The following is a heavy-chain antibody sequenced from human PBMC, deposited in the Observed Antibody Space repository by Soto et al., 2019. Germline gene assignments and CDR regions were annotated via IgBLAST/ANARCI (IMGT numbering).Heavy chain of an antibody. V-gene: IGHV4-59*08. CDR3: ARRWGTTFDY. CDR1: GFSISNYY. CDR2: IYYSGST. Sequence: SETLSLTCTFSGFSISNYYWILIRQPPGKGLEWIGYIYYSGSTNYNPSLKSRVTISVDTSKNQFSLKLSSVTAADTAVYYCARRWGTTFDYWGQGTLVTVSS. J-gene: IGHJ4*02. D-gene: IGHD3-16*01.